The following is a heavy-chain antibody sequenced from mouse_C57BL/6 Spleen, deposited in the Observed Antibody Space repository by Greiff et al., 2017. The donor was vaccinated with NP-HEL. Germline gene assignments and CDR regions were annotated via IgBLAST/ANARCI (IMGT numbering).Heavy chain of an antibody. D-gene: IGHD1-1*01. Sequence: EVKLVESGGGLVKPGGSLKLSCAASGFTFSSYAMSWVRQTPEKRLEWVATISDGGSYTYYPDNVKGRFTISRDNAKNNLYLQMSHLKSEDTAMYYCARENYGSVSYWYFDVWGTGTTVTVSS. V-gene: IGHV5-4*01. CDR2: ISDGGSYT. J-gene: IGHJ1*03. CDR3: ARENYGSVSYWYFDV. CDR1: GFTFSSYA.